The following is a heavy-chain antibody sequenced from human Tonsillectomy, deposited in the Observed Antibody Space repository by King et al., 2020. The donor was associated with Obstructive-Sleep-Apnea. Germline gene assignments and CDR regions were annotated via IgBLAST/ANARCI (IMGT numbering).Heavy chain of an antibody. V-gene: IGHV3-30-3*01. CDR3: ARVRVAQGDFAL. D-gene: IGHD2-15*01. Sequence: VQLVESGGGVVQPGRSLRLSCAASGFTFSSYALHWVRQAPGKGLEWVAGISLDGINKQYADSVKGRFTISRDNSKYTLYLQMNSLRVEDTALYFCARVRVAQGDFALWGRGTLVTVSS. CDR2: ISLDGINK. J-gene: IGHJ2*01. CDR1: GFTFSSYA.